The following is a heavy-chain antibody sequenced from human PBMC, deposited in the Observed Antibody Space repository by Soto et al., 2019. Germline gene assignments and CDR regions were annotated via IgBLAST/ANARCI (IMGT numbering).Heavy chain of an antibody. CDR1: GFTFSDYY. CDR3: AAYSSSSGYYYYMDV. Sequence: QVQLVESGGGLVKPGGSLRLSCAASGFTFSDYYMSWIRQAPGKGLEWVSYISSSVSSIYYADSVKGRFTISRDKAKNSLYLQMNSLRAEDTAVDYCAAYSSSSGYYYYMDVWGKGTTVTVSS. V-gene: IGHV3-11*01. J-gene: IGHJ6*03. CDR2: ISSSVSSI. D-gene: IGHD6-6*01.